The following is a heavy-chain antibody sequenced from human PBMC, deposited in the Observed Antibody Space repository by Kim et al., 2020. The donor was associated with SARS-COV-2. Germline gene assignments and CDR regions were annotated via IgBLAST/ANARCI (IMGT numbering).Heavy chain of an antibody. CDR3: TTPYGVLWFGELLYDSDAFDI. V-gene: IGHV3-15*01. Sequence: GGSLRLSCAASGFTFSNAWMSWVRQAPGKGLEWVGRIKSKTDGGTTDYAAPVKGRFTISRDDSKNTLYLQMNSLKTEDTAVYYCTTPYGVLWFGELLYDSDAFDIWGQGTMVTVSS. CDR1: GFTFSNAW. CDR2: IKSKTDGGTT. D-gene: IGHD3-10*01. J-gene: IGHJ3*02.